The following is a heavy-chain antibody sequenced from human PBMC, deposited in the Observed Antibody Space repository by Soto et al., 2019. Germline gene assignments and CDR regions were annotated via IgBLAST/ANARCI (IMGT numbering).Heavy chain of an antibody. CDR1: GFTFSSYS. CDR3: ARIRVTGKPRYYYGMDV. V-gene: IGHV3-21*01. D-gene: IGHD1-20*01. J-gene: IGHJ6*02. CDR2: ISSSSSYI. Sequence: EVQLVESGGGLVKPGGSLRLSCAASGFTFSSYSMNWVRQAPGKGLEWVSSISSSSSYIYYADSVKGRFTISRDNAKNTLYLQMNSLRAEDTAVYYCARIRVTGKPRYYYGMDVWGQGTTVTVSS.